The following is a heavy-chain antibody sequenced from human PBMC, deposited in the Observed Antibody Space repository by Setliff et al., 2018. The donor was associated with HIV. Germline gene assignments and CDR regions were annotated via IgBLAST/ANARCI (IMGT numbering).Heavy chain of an antibody. V-gene: IGHV1-69*13. CDR1: GGTFSNYA. CDR2: IIPIFGST. CDR3: ARDDHYYDSGSFYSDWYFDL. D-gene: IGHD3-10*01. J-gene: IGHJ2*01. Sequence: SVKVSCKASGGTFSNYAISWVRQAPGQGLEWMGGIIPIFGSTKYAQKFQDRVTITADESTYTADMELSSLRSEDTAVYYCARDDHYYDSGSFYSDWYFDLWGRGTQVTVS.